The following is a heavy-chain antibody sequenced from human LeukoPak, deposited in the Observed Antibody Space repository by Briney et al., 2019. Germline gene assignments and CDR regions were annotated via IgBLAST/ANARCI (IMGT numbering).Heavy chain of an antibody. Sequence: SETLSLTCAVYGGSFSGYYWSWIRQPPGKGLEWIGEINHSGSTNYNPSLKSRVTISVDTSKNQFSLKLSSVTAADTAVYYCGRYYGSGSYYLDYWGQGTLVTVSS. CDR2: INHSGST. V-gene: IGHV4-34*01. D-gene: IGHD3-10*01. CDR1: GGSFSGYY. J-gene: IGHJ4*02. CDR3: GRYYGSGSYYLDY.